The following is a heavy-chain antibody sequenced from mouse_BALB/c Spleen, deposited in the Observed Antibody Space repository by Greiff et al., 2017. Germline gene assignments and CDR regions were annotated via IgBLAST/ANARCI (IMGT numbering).Heavy chain of an antibody. Sequence: DVMLVESGGGLVKPGGSLKLSCAASGFTFSDYYMYWVRQTPEKRLEWVATISDGGSYTYYPDSVKGRFTISRDNAKNNLYLQMSSLKSEDTAMYYCARGYAMDYWGQGTSDTVSS. CDR1: GFTFSDYY. J-gene: IGHJ4*01. V-gene: IGHV5-4*02. CDR3: ARGYAMDY. CDR2: ISDGGSYT.